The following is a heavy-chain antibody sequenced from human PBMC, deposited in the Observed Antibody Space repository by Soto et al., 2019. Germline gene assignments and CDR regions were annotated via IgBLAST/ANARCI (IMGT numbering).Heavy chain of an antibody. J-gene: IGHJ4*02. D-gene: IGHD3-16*01. Sequence: PRGSLRLSSAASGFTFSSYWMHWVRQAPGKGLMWVSRLNTDGSSTSYADSVKGRFTISRDNAKNTLFLQMSSMRAEETDVYFCVRDISIMHYTSDADRDFCGQG. CDR3: VRDISIMHYTSDADRDF. CDR1: GFTFSSYW. V-gene: IGHV3-74*01. CDR2: LNTDGSST.